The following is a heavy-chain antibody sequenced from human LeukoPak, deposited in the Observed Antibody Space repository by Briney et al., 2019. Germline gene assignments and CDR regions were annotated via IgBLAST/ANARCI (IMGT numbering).Heavy chain of an antibody. Sequence: GGSLRLSCTASGFTFGDYAMSWVRQAPGKGLGWVGFIRSKAYGGTTEYAASVKGRFTISRDDSKGIAYLQMNSLKTEDTAVYYCTRHTYYYGSGSKIDYWGQGTLVTVSS. CDR3: TRHTYYYGSGSKIDY. J-gene: IGHJ4*02. V-gene: IGHV3-49*04. CDR2: IRSKAYGGTT. D-gene: IGHD3-10*01. CDR1: GFTFGDYA.